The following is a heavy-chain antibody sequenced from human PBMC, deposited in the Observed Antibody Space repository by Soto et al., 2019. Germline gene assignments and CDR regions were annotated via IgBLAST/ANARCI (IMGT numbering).Heavy chain of an antibody. D-gene: IGHD2-15*01. CDR1: GGSFSGYY. CDR3: ARVGVVVVVAATPAQTNWFDP. J-gene: IGHJ5*02. CDR2: INHSGST. V-gene: IGHV4-34*01. Sequence: QVQLQQWGAGLLKPSETLSLTCAVYGGSFSGYYWSWIRQPPGKGLEWIGEINHSGSTNYNPSLKSRVTISVDTSKNQFSLKLSSVTAADTAVYYCARVGVVVVVAATPAQTNWFDPWGQGTLVTVSS.